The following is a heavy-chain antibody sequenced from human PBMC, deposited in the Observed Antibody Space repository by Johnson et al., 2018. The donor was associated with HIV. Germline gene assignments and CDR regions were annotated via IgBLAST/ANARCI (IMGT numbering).Heavy chain of an antibody. CDR3: ARTNSGSYYHPGAFDI. CDR2: ISWSSGMI. Sequence: VQLVESGGGLVQPGGSLRLSCGASAFTFSSNDMKWVRQAPGKGLEWVSGISWSSGMIGYADSVKGRFTISRDNAKNSLYLQMNSLRAEDTAVYYCARTNSGSYYHPGAFDIWGQGTMVTVSS. V-gene: IGHV3-48*04. D-gene: IGHD3-10*01. J-gene: IGHJ3*02. CDR1: AFTFSSND.